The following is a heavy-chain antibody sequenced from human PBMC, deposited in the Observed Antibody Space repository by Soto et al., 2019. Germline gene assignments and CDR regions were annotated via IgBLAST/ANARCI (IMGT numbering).Heavy chain of an antibody. CDR2: INPSGGST. CDR3: ARDGSAGWAVTTRGGHNWFDP. D-gene: IGHD4-17*01. CDR1: GYTFTSYY. V-gene: IGHV1-46*01. J-gene: IGHJ5*02. Sequence: QVQLVQSGAEVKKPGASVKVSCKASGYTFTSYYMHWVRQAPGQGLEWMGIINPSGGSTSYAQKCQGRVTMTRDTSTSTVYMELSSLRSEDTAVYYCARDGSAGWAVTTRGGHNWFDPWGQGTLVTVSS.